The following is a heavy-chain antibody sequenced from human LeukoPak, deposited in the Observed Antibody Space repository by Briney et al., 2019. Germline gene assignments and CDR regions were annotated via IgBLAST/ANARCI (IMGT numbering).Heavy chain of an antibody. CDR2: ISGSGGNT. V-gene: IGHV3-23*01. D-gene: IGHD6-19*01. J-gene: IGHJ5*02. CDR1: GFTFTNYA. CDR3: AKGYSSGWGTNWFDP. Sequence: GGSLRLSCAASGFTFTNYAMTWVRQAPRRGLECVSSISGSGGNTYYADSVEGRFTISRDNSKSTLYLQMNSLRAEDTAVYYCAKGYSSGWGTNWFDPWGQGTLVTVSS.